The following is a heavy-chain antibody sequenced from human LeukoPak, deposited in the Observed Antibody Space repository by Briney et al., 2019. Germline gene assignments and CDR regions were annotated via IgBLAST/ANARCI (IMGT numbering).Heavy chain of an antibody. D-gene: IGHD4-23*01. V-gene: IGHV3-23*01. Sequence: PGGSLRLSCAASGFTFSSYAMSWVRQAPGKGLEWVSAISGSGGSTYYADSVKGRFTISRDNSKNTLYLQMNSLRAEDTAVYYCAKDQGYGGKVRDAFDIWGQGTMVTVSS. CDR2: ISGSGGST. J-gene: IGHJ3*02. CDR1: GFTFSSYA. CDR3: AKDQGYGGKVRDAFDI.